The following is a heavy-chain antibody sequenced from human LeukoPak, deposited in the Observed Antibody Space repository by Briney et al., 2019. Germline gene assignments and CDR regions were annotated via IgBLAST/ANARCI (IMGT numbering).Heavy chain of an antibody. CDR1: VYTFTSCD. Sequence: GASVTVSCKASVYTFTSCDINWVRQATGQGLEWMGWMNPNSGNTGYVQSFQGRITMTRDISIGTAYMELSNLTSEDTAIYYCTRGSSGRRDNWGQGTLVTVSA. CDR2: MNPNSGNT. V-gene: IGHV1-8*01. J-gene: IGHJ4*02. CDR3: TRGSSGRRDN. D-gene: IGHD6-19*01.